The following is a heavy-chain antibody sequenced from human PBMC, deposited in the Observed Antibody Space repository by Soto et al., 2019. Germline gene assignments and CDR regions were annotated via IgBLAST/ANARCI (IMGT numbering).Heavy chain of an antibody. D-gene: IGHD3-22*01. Sequence: ASVKVSCKASGYTFTGYYMHWVRQAPGQGLEWMGWINPNSGGTNYAQKFQGRVTMTRDTSISTAYMELSRLRSDDTAVYYCARAITMTVVVPLGAFDIWGQGTMVTVSS. CDR3: ARAITMTVVVPLGAFDI. J-gene: IGHJ3*02. CDR1: GYTFTGYY. V-gene: IGHV1-2*02. CDR2: INPNSGGT.